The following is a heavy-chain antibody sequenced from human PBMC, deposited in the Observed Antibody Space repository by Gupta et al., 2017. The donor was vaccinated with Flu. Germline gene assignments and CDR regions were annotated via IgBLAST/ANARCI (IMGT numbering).Heavy chain of an antibody. CDR1: GFTFSDYD. CDR2: ISRSGVP. J-gene: IGHJ4*02. Sequence: EVQLVESGGGLVQPGGSLRLSCAASGFTFSDYDVSWVRQAPGKGLEWVSFISRSGVPYYTDSVKGRFTISRDNAKNSVYMQMDSLRAEDTAVYYGARGHWDSWGQGTLVTVSS. V-gene: IGHV3-48*03. CDR3: ARGHWDS.